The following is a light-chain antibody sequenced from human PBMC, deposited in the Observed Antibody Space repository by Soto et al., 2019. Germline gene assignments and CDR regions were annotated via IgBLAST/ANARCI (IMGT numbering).Light chain of an antibody. Sequence: QSVLTQPPSASGTPGQGGPISCFGSRSNIGTNTVIWYQQLPGAAPRLLIYSDNQPPSGVPDRFSGSKSGTSASLAISGLQSEDEADYYCAAWDVSLVVFGGGTKLTVL. CDR3: AAWDVSLVV. CDR1: RSNIGTNT. J-gene: IGLJ2*01. V-gene: IGLV1-44*01. CDR2: SDN.